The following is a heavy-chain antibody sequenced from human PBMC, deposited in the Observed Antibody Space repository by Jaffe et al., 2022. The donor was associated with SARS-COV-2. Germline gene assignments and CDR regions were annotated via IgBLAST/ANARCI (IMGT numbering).Heavy chain of an antibody. CDR1: GGSFSGYY. J-gene: IGHJ4*02. CDR3: ARGLYGGNSSYFDY. CDR2: INHSGST. V-gene: IGHV4-34*01. Sequence: QVQLQQWGAGLLKPSETLSLTCAVYGGSFSGYYWSWIRQPPGKGLEWIGEINHSGSTNYNPSLKSRVTISVDTSKNQFSLKLSSVTAADTAVYYCARGLYGGNSSYFDYWGQGTLVTVSS. D-gene: IGHD4-17*01.